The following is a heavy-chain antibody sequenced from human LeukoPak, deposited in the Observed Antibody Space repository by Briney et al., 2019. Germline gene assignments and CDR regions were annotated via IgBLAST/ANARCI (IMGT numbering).Heavy chain of an antibody. CDR1: GGSINTKTHY. J-gene: IGHJ4*02. Sequence: SETLSLTCTVSGGSINTKTHYWACIRQTPGKGLEWIGSAFYNGNTYYNPSLKSRVAISVDTSKNQFSLRLTAVTAADTAVYYCAKHGEDSSGYYADFFDHCGQGTLITVSS. CDR2: AFYNGNT. D-gene: IGHD3-22*01. V-gene: IGHV4-39*01. CDR3: AKHGEDSSGYYADFFDH.